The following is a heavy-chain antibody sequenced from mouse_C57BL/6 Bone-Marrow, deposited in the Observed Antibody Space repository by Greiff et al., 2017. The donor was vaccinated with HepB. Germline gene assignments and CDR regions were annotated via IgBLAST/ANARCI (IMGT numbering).Heavy chain of an antibody. Sequence: QVQLQQSGPELVKPGASVKISCKASGYAFSSSWMNWVKQRPGKGLEWIGRIYPGDGDTNYNGKFKGKATLTADKSSSTAYMQLSSLTSEDSAVYFCAPGDGYYDYAMDYWGQGTSVTVSS. CDR1: GYAFSSSW. D-gene: IGHD2-3*01. CDR3: APGDGYYDYAMDY. J-gene: IGHJ4*01. CDR2: IYPGDGDT. V-gene: IGHV1-82*01.